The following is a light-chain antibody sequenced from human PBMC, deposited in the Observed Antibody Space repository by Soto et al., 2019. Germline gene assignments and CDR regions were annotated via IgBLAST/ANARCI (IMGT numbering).Light chain of an antibody. Sequence: DIQMTQSPSTLSASVGDRVTITCRASQTIGSLLAWYQQKAGRAPKLLIYKASTLESGGPSRFSGSRSGTEFTLTISSLQPDDFATYYCQHYNSYPPMYTFGQGTKLEI. V-gene: IGKV1-5*03. CDR2: KAS. CDR1: QTIGSL. J-gene: IGKJ2*01. CDR3: QHYNSYPPMYT.